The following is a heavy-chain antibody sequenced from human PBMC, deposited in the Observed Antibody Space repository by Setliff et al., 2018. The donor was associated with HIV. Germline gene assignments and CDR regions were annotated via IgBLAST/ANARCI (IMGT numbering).Heavy chain of an antibody. CDR3: ASCMAGHYYYYMDV. J-gene: IGHJ6*03. CDR1: GFPFSSYG. D-gene: IGHD6-19*01. V-gene: IGHV1-18*01. Sequence: ASVQVSCKASGFPFSSYGISWVRQAPGQGLEWMGWISAYNGKTEYAQNFQGRVTMTTDISTSTAWTSTSTAYMELRSLRSDDTAVYYCASCMAGHYYYYMDVWGKGTTVTVSS. CDR2: ISAYNGKT.